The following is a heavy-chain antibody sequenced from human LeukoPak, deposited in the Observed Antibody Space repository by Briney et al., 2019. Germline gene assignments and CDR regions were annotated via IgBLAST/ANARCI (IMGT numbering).Heavy chain of an antibody. V-gene: IGHV4-31*03. CDR3: ARAPHYFDSSGYSSAFDI. CDR2: IHYSGTT. Sequence: SETLSLTCTVSGGSISSGGYYWSWIRQYPGKGLEWIGYIHYSGTTYYNPSLKSRVTISVDASKNHFSLKLTSVTAADTAVYYCARAPHYFDSSGYSSAFDIWGQGTMVTVSS. J-gene: IGHJ3*02. D-gene: IGHD3-22*01. CDR1: GGSISSGGYY.